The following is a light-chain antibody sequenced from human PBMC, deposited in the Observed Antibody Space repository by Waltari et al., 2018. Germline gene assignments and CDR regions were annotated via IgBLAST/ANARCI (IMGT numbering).Light chain of an antibody. V-gene: IGKV3-20*01. Sequence: EIVLTQSPGTLFLSPGEGATLSCRASQSVSRTLAWYQQKPGQAPRLLIYGASSRATGIPDRFSGSGSGTDFSLTISRLEPGDSAVYFCQHYVSLPATFGQGTKGEIK. CDR1: QSVSRT. J-gene: IGKJ1*01. CDR3: QHYVSLPAT. CDR2: GAS.